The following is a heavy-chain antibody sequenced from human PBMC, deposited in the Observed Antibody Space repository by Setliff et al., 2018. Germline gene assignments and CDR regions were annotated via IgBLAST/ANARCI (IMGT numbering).Heavy chain of an antibody. D-gene: IGHD6-19*01. Sequence: ASVKVSCKASGGTFSNYAISWVRQAPGQRLEWMGWINAGNGNTKYSQKFQGRVTVTRDTSASTAYMELSSLRSEDTAVYYCARVAGRGGFDPWGQGTLVTVSS. CDR1: GGTFSNYA. J-gene: IGHJ5*02. V-gene: IGHV1-3*01. CDR3: ARVAGRGGFDP. CDR2: INAGNGNT.